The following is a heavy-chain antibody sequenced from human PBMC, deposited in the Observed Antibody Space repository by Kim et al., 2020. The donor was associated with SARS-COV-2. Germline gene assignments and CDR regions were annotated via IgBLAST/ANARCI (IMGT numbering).Heavy chain of an antibody. D-gene: IGHD2-15*01. V-gene: IGHV3-74*01. CDR1: GFTFSTYW. CDR3: TRDPEYCSGSSCYGMDV. Sequence: GGSLRLSCAASGFTFSTYWMHWVRQTPGKGLVWVSRINSDGSITDYADSVKGRFTISTDNAKNTLYLQMNSLRVEDTAVYYCTRDPEYCSGSSCYGMDVWSQGTAVTFSS. CDR2: INSDGSIT. J-gene: IGHJ6*02.